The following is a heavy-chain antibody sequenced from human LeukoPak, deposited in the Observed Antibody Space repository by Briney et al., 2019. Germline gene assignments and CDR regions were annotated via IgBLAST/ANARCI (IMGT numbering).Heavy chain of an antibody. CDR2: ISYDGRNK. CDR3: AKGPLRGTAAAIDY. CDR1: GFTFNKYG. Sequence: PGGSLRLSCAASGFTFNKYGMHWVRQAPGKGLEWVAVISYDGRNKHYPDSVKGRFTISRDISTDTLWLQMDSLRTEDTAVYYCAKGPLRGTAAAIDYWGQGTLVTVSS. J-gene: IGHJ4*02. D-gene: IGHD2-2*01. V-gene: IGHV3-30*18.